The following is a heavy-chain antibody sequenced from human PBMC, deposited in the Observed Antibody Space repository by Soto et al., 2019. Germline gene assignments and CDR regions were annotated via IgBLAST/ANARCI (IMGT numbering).Heavy chain of an antibody. D-gene: IGHD3-22*01. CDR1: GFTFSSYA. CDR3: ATADYYADSSGDYSGYYYGMDV. V-gene: IGHV3-23*01. CDR2: ISGSGGST. Sequence: PGGSLRLSCAASGFTFSSYAMSWVRQAPGKGLEWVSDISGSGGSTYYADSVKGRFTISRDNAKNTLYLQMNSLRAEDTAVYYCATADYYADSSGDYSGYYYGMDVWGQGTTVTVSS. J-gene: IGHJ6*02.